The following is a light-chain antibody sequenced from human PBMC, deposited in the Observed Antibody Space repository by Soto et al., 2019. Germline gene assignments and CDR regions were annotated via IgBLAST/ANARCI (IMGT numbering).Light chain of an antibody. CDR2: TNN. CDR3: AAWDDSLTGYLV. CDR1: SSNIGTNT. V-gene: IGLV1-44*01. J-gene: IGLJ2*01. Sequence: QSVLTQPPSASGTPGQRVTISCSGSSSNIGTNTVNWYQQLPGTAPKLLIYTNNQRPSGVPDRFSGSKSGTSASLAISGLQSEDEADYYCAAWDDSLTGYLVFGGGTQLTVL.